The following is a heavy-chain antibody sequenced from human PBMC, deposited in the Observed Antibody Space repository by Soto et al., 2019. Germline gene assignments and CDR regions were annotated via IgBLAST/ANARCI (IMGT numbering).Heavy chain of an antibody. CDR1: GFTFSNYV. Sequence: EVQLSESGGGLVQPGGSLRLSCAASGFTFSNYVMSWVRQAPGKGLEWVSAISGSGDSTYYADSVKGRFTISSDSSRSTLYLQMNSLRAEDTAVYYCAQRGRSWFFDHWGQGTLVTVSS. CDR3: AQRGRSWFFDH. V-gene: IGHV3-23*01. CDR2: ISGSGDST. D-gene: IGHD6-13*01. J-gene: IGHJ4*02.